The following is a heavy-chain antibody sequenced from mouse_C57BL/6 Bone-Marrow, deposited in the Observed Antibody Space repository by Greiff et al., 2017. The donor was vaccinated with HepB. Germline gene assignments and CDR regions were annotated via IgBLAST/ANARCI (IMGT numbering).Heavy chain of an antibody. Sequence: LQESGAELARPGASVKLSCKASGYTFTSYGISWVKQRTGQGLEWIGEIYPRSGNTYYNEKFKGKATLTADKSSSTAYMELRSLTSEDSAVYFCAREEGGSFAYWGQGTLVTVSA. CDR2: IYPRSGNT. CDR1: GYTFTSYG. V-gene: IGHV1-81*01. J-gene: IGHJ3*01. CDR3: AREEGGSFAY.